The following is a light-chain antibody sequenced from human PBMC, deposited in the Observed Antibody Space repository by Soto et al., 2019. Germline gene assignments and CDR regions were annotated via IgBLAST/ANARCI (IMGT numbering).Light chain of an antibody. CDR2: DTS. CDR1: TGAVTSGHY. J-gene: IGLJ2*01. Sequence: QAVVTQEPSLTVSPGGTVTLTCGSSTGAVTSGHYPYWFQQKPGQAPRTLIYDTSNKHSWTPARFSGSLLGGKAALTLSGAQPEDEAEYYCLLSYSGAHVVFGGGTKVT. CDR3: LLSYSGAHVV. V-gene: IGLV7-46*01.